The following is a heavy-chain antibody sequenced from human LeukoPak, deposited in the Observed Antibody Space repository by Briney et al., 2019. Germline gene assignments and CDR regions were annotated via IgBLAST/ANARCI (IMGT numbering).Heavy chain of an antibody. V-gene: IGHV1-2*02. CDR1: GYTFIGYY. D-gene: IGHD5/OR15-5a*01. J-gene: IGHJ4*02. Sequence: GASVKVSCKASGYTFIGYYLHWVRQAAGQRLEWMGWINPTSGGTNYAQKFQDRVTMTRDTSINTAYMELSRLTSDDTAVYYCARLVGLSTTASYWGQGTLVIVSS. CDR3: ARLVGLSTTASY. CDR2: INPTSGGT.